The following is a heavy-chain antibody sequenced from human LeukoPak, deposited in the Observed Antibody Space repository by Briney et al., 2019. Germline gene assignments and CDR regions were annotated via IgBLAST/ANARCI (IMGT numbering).Heavy chain of an antibody. Sequence: ASVKVSCKVSGYTLTELSMHWVRQAPGKGLEWMGGFDPEDGETIYAQKFQGRVTMTEDTSTDTAYMELSSLRAEDTAVYYCARDPESGYDWSLYYGMDVWGQGTTVTVSS. CDR3: ARDPESGYDWSLYYGMDV. CDR2: FDPEDGET. J-gene: IGHJ6*02. CDR1: GYTLTELS. D-gene: IGHD5-12*01. V-gene: IGHV1-24*01.